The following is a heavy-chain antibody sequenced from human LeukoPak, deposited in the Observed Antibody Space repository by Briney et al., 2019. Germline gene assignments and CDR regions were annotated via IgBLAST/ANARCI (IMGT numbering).Heavy chain of an antibody. CDR3: ARDREVGATGYYFDY. CDR2: IYTSGST. D-gene: IGHD1-26*01. CDR1: GGSISSGSYY. Sequence: SQTLSLTCTVSGGSISSGSYYWSWIRQPAGKGLEWIGRIYTSGSTNYNPSLKSRVTISVDTSKNQLSLKLSSVTAADTAVYYCARDREVGATGYYFDYWGQGTLVTVSS. J-gene: IGHJ4*02. V-gene: IGHV4-61*02.